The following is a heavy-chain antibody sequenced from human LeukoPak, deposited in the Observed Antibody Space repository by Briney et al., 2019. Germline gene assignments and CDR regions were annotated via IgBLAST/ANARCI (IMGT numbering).Heavy chain of an antibody. V-gene: IGHV1-69*04. Sequence: ASVKVSCKASGGTFSSYAISWVRQAPGQGLEWMGRIIPILGIANYAQKFQGRVTITADKSTSTAYMELSSLRSEDTAVYYCARGCYYDSSDVDYWGQGTLVTVSS. CDR3: ARGCYYDSSDVDY. D-gene: IGHD3-22*01. CDR2: IIPILGIA. CDR1: GGTFSSYA. J-gene: IGHJ4*02.